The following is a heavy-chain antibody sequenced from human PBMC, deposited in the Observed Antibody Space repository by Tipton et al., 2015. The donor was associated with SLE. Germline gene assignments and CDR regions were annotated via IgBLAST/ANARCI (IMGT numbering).Heavy chain of an antibody. Sequence: SLRLSCAASGFTFSSYGMHWVRQAPGKGLEWVAVISYDGSNKYYADSVKGRFTISRDNSKNTLYLQMNSLRAEDTAVYYCARVRDYYFDFWGQGTLVTVSS. CDR2: ISYDGSNK. V-gene: IGHV3-30*03. CDR3: ARVRDYYFDF. J-gene: IGHJ4*02. D-gene: IGHD3/OR15-3a*01. CDR1: GFTFSSYG.